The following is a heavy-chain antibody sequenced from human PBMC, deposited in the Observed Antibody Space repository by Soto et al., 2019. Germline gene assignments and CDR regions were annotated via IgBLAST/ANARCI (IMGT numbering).Heavy chain of an antibody. J-gene: IGHJ6*02. CDR2: IYYSGRT. D-gene: IGHD6-13*01. CDR1: GGSISSYY. V-gene: IGHV4-59*01. CDR3: ARDIAAAGQYCYYGMDV. Sequence: SETLSLTCTVSGGSISSYYWIWIRQHPGKGLEWIGYIYYSGRTNYNPSLKSRVTITVDTSKNKFSLMLSSVTAADTAVYYCARDIAAAGQYCYYGMDVWGQGTTVTVSS.